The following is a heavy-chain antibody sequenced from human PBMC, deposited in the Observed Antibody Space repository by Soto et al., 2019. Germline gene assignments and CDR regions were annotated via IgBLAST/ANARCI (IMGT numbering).Heavy chain of an antibody. D-gene: IGHD2-2*01. CDR3: AKDLDIVVVPAAQGWFVP. J-gene: IGHJ5*02. CDR2: ISGSGGST. Sequence: EVQLLESGGGLVQPGGSLRLSCAASGFTFSSYAMSWVRQAPGKGLEWVSAISGSGGSTYYADSVKGRFTISRDNSKNTLYLQMNSLRAEDTAVYYCAKDLDIVVVPAAQGWFVPWGQGTLVTVSS. CDR1: GFTFSSYA. V-gene: IGHV3-23*01.